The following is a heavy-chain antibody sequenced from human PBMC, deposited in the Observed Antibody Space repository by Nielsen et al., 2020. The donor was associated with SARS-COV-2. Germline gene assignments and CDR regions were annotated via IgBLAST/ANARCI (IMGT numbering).Heavy chain of an antibody. J-gene: IGHJ4*02. D-gene: IGHD6-13*01. CDR2: ISFDGLYK. V-gene: IGHV3-30*03. Sequence: GESLKISCVASGFIFDRYAMSWVRQAPGKGLEWVTVISFDGLYKQYTDSVKGRFSISRDNSKNTVSLQMDSLRSEDTAVYYCAREDRTNWYGVDYWGQGTLVTVSS. CDR3: AREDRTNWYGVDY. CDR1: GFIFDRYA.